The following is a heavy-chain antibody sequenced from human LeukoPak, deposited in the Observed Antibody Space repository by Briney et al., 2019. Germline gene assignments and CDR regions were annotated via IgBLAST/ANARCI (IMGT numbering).Heavy chain of an antibody. CDR2: ISGIGGST. CDR3: AKECEYSSSSYYFDY. J-gene: IGHJ4*02. Sequence: QTGGSLRLSCAASGFTFSSYAMTWVRQAPGKAMDWVSAISGIGGSTYYADSVKGRFTISRDNSKNTLYLQMNSLRAEDRAVYYCAKECEYSSSSYYFDYWGQGTLVTVSS. CDR1: GFTFSSYA. D-gene: IGHD6-6*01. V-gene: IGHV3-23*01.